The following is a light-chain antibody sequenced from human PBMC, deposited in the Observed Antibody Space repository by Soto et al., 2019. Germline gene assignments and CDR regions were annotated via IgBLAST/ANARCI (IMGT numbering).Light chain of an antibody. CDR2: AAS. CDR1: DNIAPW. Sequence: EIQMTQYHSTLSASVGDRVAITCRASDNIAPWVAWYQQKPGKAPKLLIYAASSLQSGVPSRFSGSGSGTEFTLTISSLQPDDFATYYCQQYNSYWTFGQGTKVDNK. CDR3: QQYNSYWT. V-gene: IGKV1-5*01. J-gene: IGKJ1*01.